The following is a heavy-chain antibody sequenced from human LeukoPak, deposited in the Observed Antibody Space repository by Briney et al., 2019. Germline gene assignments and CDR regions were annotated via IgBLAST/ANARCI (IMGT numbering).Heavy chain of an antibody. J-gene: IGHJ2*01. Sequence: SVKVSCKASGGTFSNYAIGWVRQAPGQGLEWMGGIIPFFGTANYAQKFQGRVTITADESTSTANMELTSLRSEDSAVYYCARAEDGVVTDDWVSRPPHTTVWYFDLWGRGTLVTVSS. CDR1: GGTFSNYA. CDR2: IIPFFGTA. CDR3: ARAEDGVVTDDWVSRPPHTTVWYFDL. V-gene: IGHV1-69*13. D-gene: IGHD2-21*02.